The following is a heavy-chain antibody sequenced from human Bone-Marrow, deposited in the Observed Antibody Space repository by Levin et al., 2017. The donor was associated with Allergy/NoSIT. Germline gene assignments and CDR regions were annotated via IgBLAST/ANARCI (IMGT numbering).Heavy chain of an antibody. CDR1: GFTVYNNY. V-gene: IGHV3-66*01. J-gene: IGHJ4*02. CDR2: IYSGGNT. D-gene: IGHD5-18*01. Sequence: GESLKISCAASGFTVYNNYMTWVRQAPGKGLEWVSLIYSGGNTRYADSLKGRFTISRDKSKNTLYLQMISLRVEDTAVYYCAGYTAGEHWGQGALVIVSS. CDR3: AGYTAGEH.